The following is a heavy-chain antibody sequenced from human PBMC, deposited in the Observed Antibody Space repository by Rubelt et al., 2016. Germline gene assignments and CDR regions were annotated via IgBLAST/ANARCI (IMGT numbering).Heavy chain of an antibody. CDR2: INHSGST. D-gene: IGHD6-19*01. CDR1: GGSFSGYY. Sequence: VQLQQWGAGLLKPSETLSLNCAVYGGSFSGYYWSWIRQPPGKGLEWIGEINHSGSTNYNPSLKSRVTISVDTSKNQFSLKLSSVTAADTAVYYCASQSSSGWYAFDIWGQGTMVTVSS. CDR3: ASQSSSGWYAFDI. V-gene: IGHV4-34*01. J-gene: IGHJ3*02.